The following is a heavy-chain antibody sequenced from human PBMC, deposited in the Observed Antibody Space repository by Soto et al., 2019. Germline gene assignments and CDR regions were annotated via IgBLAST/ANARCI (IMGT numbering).Heavy chain of an antibody. CDR1: GGSITGYY. D-gene: IGHD5-18*01. Sequence: QVQLQESGPGLVKPSETLSLTCTVSGGSITGYYWTWIRQPPGKGLEWIGYVFYKGNTNYHPSLKSRVTISVDTSANQFSLRLSSVTAADTAVYYCARSGDSFGFTDYWGQGTLVTVSS. CDR2: VFYKGNT. V-gene: IGHV4-59*01. CDR3: ARSGDSFGFTDY. J-gene: IGHJ4*02.